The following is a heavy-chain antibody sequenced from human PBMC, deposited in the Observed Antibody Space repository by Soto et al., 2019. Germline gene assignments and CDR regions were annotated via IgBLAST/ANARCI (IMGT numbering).Heavy chain of an antibody. CDR2: IYWEGDK. V-gene: IGHV2-5*02. CDR3: ERYYFGSGLYF. Sequence: SGPTLVNPPQTLTLTCTFSGFSLNTSGGGVGWFRQPPSEALAWLTLIYWEGDKRYILSLKNRINITKDTSKNQVFLTMANMDPVDRAIYYCERYYFGSGLYF. D-gene: IGHD3-10*01. CDR1: GFSLNTSGGG. J-gene: IGHJ1*01.